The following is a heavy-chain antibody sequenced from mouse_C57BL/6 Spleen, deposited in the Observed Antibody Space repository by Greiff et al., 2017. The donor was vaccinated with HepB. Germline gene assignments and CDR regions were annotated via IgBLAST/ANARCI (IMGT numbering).Heavy chain of an antibody. CDR2: IDPSDSET. CDR1: GYTFTSYW. Sequence: QVQLHQPGAELVRPGSSVKLSCKASGYTFTSYWMHWVKQRPIQGLEWIGNIDPSDSETHYNQKFKDKATLTVDKSSSTAYMQLSSLTSEDSAVYYCARRNYCGSSHVYYYAMDYWGQGTSVTVSS. J-gene: IGHJ4*01. V-gene: IGHV1-52*01. CDR3: ARRNYCGSSHVYYYAMDY. D-gene: IGHD1-1*01.